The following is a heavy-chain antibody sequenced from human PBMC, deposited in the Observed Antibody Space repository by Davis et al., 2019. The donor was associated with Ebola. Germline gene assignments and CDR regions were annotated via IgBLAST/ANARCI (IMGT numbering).Heavy chain of an antibody. CDR1: GFTVSSNY. Sequence: GGSLRLSCAASGFTVSSNYMSWIRQAPGKGLEWVSYISSSSSYTNYADSVKGRFTISRDNAKNSLYLQMNSLRAEDTAVYYCAREDTDIHSILYSSGPFDYWGQGTLVTVSS. D-gene: IGHD6-19*01. CDR2: ISSSSSYT. V-gene: IGHV3-11*06. CDR3: AREDTDIHSILYSSGPFDY. J-gene: IGHJ4*02.